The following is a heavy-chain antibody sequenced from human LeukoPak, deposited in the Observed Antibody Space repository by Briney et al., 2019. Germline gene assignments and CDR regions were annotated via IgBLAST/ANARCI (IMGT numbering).Heavy chain of an antibody. J-gene: IGHJ4*02. V-gene: IGHV4-30-2*01. CDR2: IHQSGNT. Sequence: SETLSLTCAVSGGSISSGGYSWSWIRQPPGKGLEWIGFIHQSGNTFHNPSLKSRVTISVDRSNNHFSLKLMSVTAAGTAVYYCAREKARHDYWGQGTLVTVSS. CDR1: GGSISSGGYS. CDR3: AREKARHDY. D-gene: IGHD6-6*01.